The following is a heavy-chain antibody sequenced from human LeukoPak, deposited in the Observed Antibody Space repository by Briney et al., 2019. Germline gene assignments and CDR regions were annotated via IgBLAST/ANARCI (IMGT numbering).Heavy chain of an antibody. V-gene: IGHV1-24*01. CDR2: FDPEDGER. D-gene: IGHD2-15*01. CDR3: ARERTLTSCYDY. Sequence: ASVKVSCKVAGYTLNEVSMHWVRQAPGKGLEWMGGFDPEDGERISAQKFQGRVTMTEDTSTDTAYMELSRLRSDDTAVYYCARERTLTSCYDYWGQGTLVTVSS. CDR1: GYTLNEVS. J-gene: IGHJ4*02.